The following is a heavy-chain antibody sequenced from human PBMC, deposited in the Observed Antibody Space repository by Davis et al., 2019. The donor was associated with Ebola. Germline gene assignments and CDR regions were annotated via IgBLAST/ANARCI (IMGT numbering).Heavy chain of an antibody. CDR1: GFTFSSYA. Sequence: GESLKISCAASGFTFSSYAMHWVRQAPGKGLEWVAVISYDGSNKYYADSVKGRFTISRDNSKNTLYLQMNSLRAEDTAVYYCARASLTGTRISYYYAMDVWGQGTTVTVSS. CDR2: ISYDGSNK. CDR3: ARASLTGTRISYYYAMDV. V-gene: IGHV3-30*14. D-gene: IGHD1-7*01. J-gene: IGHJ6*02.